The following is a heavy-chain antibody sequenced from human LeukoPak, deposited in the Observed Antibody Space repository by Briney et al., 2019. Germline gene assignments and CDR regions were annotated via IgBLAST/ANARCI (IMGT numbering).Heavy chain of an antibody. J-gene: IGHJ6*03. V-gene: IGHV4-38-2*02. CDR3: ARSRYTAMANYYYYMDV. CDR2: IYHSGIT. CDR1: DYSISSGYGYY. D-gene: IGHD5-18*01. Sequence: SETLSLTCTVSDYSISSGYGYYWGWIRQPPGKGLEWIGNIYHSGITYYNHFNSSLKSRVTISIDTSKNQFSLRLTSVTAADTAVYYCARSRYTAMANYYYYMDVWGKGTTVTISS.